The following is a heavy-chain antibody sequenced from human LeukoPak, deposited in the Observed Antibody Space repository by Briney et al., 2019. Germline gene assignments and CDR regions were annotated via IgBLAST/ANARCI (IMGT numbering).Heavy chain of an antibody. CDR1: GGSISSGGYY. CDR3: ARDLSGRGPAFDI. J-gene: IGHJ3*02. Sequence: SETLSLTCTVSGGSISSGGYYWSWIRQHPGKGLEWIGCIYYSGSTYYNPSLKSRVTISVDTSKNQFSLKLSSVTAADTAVYYCARDLSGRGPAFDIWGQGTMVTVSS. V-gene: IGHV4-31*03. CDR2: IYYSGST. D-gene: IGHD3-10*01.